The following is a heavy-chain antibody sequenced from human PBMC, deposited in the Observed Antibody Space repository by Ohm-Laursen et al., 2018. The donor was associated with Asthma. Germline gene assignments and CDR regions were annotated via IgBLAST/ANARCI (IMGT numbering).Heavy chain of an antibody. D-gene: IGHD3-3*02. CDR3: ARGNGRIYGNFDL. V-gene: IGHV3-33*01. J-gene: IGHJ4*02. Sequence: SLRLSCTASGFTFRSYGMHWVRQAPGKGLEWVAVIWYDGGNNFYADSVKGRFTISRDNSKNTLYLQMNSLRAEDTAVFYCARGNGRIYGNFDLWGQGALVTFSS. CDR1: GFTFRSYG. CDR2: IWYDGGNN.